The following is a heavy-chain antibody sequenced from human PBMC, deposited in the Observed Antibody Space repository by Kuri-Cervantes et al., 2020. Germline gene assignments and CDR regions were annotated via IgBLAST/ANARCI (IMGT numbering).Heavy chain of an antibody. CDR1: GYAFTSYG. Sequence: ASVKVSCKASGYAFTSYGISWVRQAPGQGLEWMGWISAYNGDANYAQKLQGRVTMTTDTSTSTAYMELRSLRSDDTAVYYCARVARYFDWLGDYWGQGTLVTVSS. CDR3: ARVARYFDWLGDY. J-gene: IGHJ4*02. D-gene: IGHD3-9*01. V-gene: IGHV1-18*01. CDR2: ISAYNGDA.